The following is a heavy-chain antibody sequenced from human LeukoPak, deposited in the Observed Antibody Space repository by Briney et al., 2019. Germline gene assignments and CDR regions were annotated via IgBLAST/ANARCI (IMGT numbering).Heavy chain of an antibody. CDR1: GGTFNSSG. V-gene: IGHV1-69*01. CDR2: IISFFGAA. Sequence: SVKVSCKASGGTFNSSGISWVRQASGQGLEWMGGIISFFGAAHYIQKFQGRLTITADESTSTAYMELSSLTSEDTAVYYCTRDPSVDYDLLSHWLDPWGQGTLVTVSS. J-gene: IGHJ5*02. D-gene: IGHD3-9*01. CDR3: TRDPSVDYDLLSHWLDP.